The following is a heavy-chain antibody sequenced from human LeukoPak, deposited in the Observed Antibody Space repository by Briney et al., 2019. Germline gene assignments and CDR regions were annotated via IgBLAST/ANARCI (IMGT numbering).Heavy chain of an antibody. CDR1: GYTFTSYY. V-gene: IGHV1-46*01. CDR2: INPSGSST. J-gene: IGHJ4*02. D-gene: IGHD3-3*01. Sequence: ASVKVSCKASGYTFTSYYMHWVRQAPGQGLEWMGLINPSGSSTSYAQKFQGRLSLTRDMSTSTVYMELSSLRSEDTALYYCATAGRRLFGVLIPLSFDYWGQGTLVTVSS. CDR3: ATAGRRLFGVLIPLSFDY.